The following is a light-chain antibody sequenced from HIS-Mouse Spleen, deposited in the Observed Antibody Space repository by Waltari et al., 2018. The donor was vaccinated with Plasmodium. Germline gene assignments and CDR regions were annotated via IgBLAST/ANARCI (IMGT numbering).Light chain of an antibody. CDR1: ALPKKY. V-gene: IGLV3-10*01. CDR3: YSTDSSGNHRV. J-gene: IGLJ3*02. CDR2: EDM. Sequence: SYELTQPPSVSVSPGQTARITCSGDALPKKYAYWYQQKSGQAPVLVIYEDMKRPSGIPGRCSGSSSGKMATLTISGAQVEDEADYYCYSTDSSGNHRVFGGGTKLTVL.